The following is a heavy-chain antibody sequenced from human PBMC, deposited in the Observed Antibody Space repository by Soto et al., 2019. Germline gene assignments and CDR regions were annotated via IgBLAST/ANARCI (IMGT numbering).Heavy chain of an antibody. CDR2: MNASNGNT. D-gene: IGHD2-15*01. CDR3: ARDLGGWPNY. Sequence: GASVKVSCKASGYTFTSYDINWVRQATGQGLEWMGWMNASNGNTKYAQKFQGRVTITRDTSASTAYMELSSLRSEDTAVYYCARDLGGWPNYWGQGTLVTVSS. J-gene: IGHJ4*02. CDR1: GYTFTSYD. V-gene: IGHV1-3*01.